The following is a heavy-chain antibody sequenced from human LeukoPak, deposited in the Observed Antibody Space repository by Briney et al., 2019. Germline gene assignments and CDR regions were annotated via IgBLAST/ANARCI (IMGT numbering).Heavy chain of an antibody. CDR3: ARGPYYYEF. J-gene: IGHJ4*02. V-gene: IGHV3-7*01. CDR2: MNQFGTEI. Sequence: SGRSLRLSCAASKFTLSDYYMTWVRQAPAKGPEWVAYMNQFGTEIKYLDSLKGRFTISRDNAKNTLYLWMTSLTADDTAVYYCARGPYYYEFWGQGTLVIVSS. CDR1: KFTLSDYY. D-gene: IGHD3/OR15-3a*01.